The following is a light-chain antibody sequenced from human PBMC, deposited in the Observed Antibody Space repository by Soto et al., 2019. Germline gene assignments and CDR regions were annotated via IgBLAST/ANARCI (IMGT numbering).Light chain of an antibody. CDR3: QTWGTGFQF. CDR1: SGHSSYA. CDR2: LNNDGSH. J-gene: IGLJ7*01. V-gene: IGLV4-69*01. Sequence: QLVLTQSPSASASLGASVKLTCTLRSGHSSYAIAWHQKQPGKGPRYLMDLNNDGSHTKGDGIPDRFSGSSSGADRYLIISSLQSEDEADYYCQTWGTGFQFFGGGTQL.